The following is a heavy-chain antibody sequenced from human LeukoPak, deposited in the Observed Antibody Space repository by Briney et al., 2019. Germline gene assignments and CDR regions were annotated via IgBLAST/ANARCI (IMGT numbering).Heavy chain of an antibody. CDR3: ARRVGGTSFRDY. CDR1: GYSISSSGYY. CDR2: MYHGGST. J-gene: IGHJ4*02. V-gene: IGHV4-38-2*02. Sequence: PSETLSLTCTVSGYSISSSGYYWGWIRQPPGEGLEWIGNMYHGGSTYYNPSFKSRVTISRDTSKNQFSLELSSVTAADTAVYYCARRVGGTSFRDYWGQGTLVTVSS. D-gene: IGHD1-26*01.